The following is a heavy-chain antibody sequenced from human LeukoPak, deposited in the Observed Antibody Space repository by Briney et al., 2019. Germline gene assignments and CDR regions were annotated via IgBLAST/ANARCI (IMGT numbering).Heavy chain of an antibody. V-gene: IGHV1-2*02. Sequence: ASVTVSCKASGYTFTGYYMHWVRQAPGQGLEWMGWINPNSGGTNYAQKFQGRVTMTRDTSISTAYMELSRLRSDDTAVYYCAMDITMVRGVVPQFDYWGQGTLVTVSS. CDR2: INPNSGGT. D-gene: IGHD3-10*01. J-gene: IGHJ4*02. CDR1: GYTFTGYY. CDR3: AMDITMVRGVVPQFDY.